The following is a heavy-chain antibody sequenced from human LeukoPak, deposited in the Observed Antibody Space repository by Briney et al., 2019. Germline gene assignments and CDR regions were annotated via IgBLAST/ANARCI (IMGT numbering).Heavy chain of an antibody. CDR1: GFTFSSYS. V-gene: IGHV3-21*01. Sequence: GGSLRLSCAASGFTFSSYSMNWVRQAPGKGLEWVSSISSSSSYIYYADAVKGRFTISRDNAKNSLYLQMNSLRAEDTAVYYCARVPLTIFGVVGDYWGQGTLVTVSS. D-gene: IGHD3-3*01. CDR3: ARVPLTIFGVVGDY. CDR2: ISSSSSYI. J-gene: IGHJ4*02.